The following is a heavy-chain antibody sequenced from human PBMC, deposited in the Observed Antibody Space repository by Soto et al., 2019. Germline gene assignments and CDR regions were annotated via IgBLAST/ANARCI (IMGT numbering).Heavy chain of an antibody. Sequence: GESLKISCKGSGYSFTSYWIGWVRQMPGKGLEWMGIIYPGDSDTRYSPSFQGQVTISADKSISTAYLQWSSLKASDTAMYYCARHGSRTITIFPWFDPWGQGTLVTVSS. CDR2: IYPGDSDT. CDR1: GYSFTSYW. D-gene: IGHD3-3*01. CDR3: ARHGSRTITIFPWFDP. J-gene: IGHJ5*02. V-gene: IGHV5-51*01.